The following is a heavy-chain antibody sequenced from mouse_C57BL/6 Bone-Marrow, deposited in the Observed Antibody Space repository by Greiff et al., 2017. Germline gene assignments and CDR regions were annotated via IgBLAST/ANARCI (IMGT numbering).Heavy chain of an antibody. V-gene: IGHV1-72*01. CDR2: IDPNSGGT. D-gene: IGHD1-1*01. CDR3: ARSVDIYSSDSSPHYYAMDY. CDR1: GYTFTSYW. J-gene: IGHJ4*01. Sequence: QVQLQQPGAELVKPGASVKLSCKASGYTFTSYWMNWVKQRPGRGLEWIGRIDPNSGGTKYNEKFKSKATLTVDKSSSTAYMQLSSLTSEDSAVSYAARSVDIYSSDSSPHYYAMDYGGQGTSVTVSS.